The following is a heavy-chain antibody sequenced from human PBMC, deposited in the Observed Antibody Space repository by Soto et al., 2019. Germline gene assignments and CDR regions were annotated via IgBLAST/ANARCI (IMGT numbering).Heavy chain of an antibody. Sequence: SETLSLTCAFSVVSISSGGYSCSWIRQPPWKGLEWIGYIYHSGSTYYNPSLKSRVTISVDRSKNQFSLKLSSVTAADTAVYYCARGGNDLIYYYYGMEVWGQGTTVSVSS. CDR1: VVSISSGGYS. V-gene: IGHV4-30-2*01. CDR2: IYHSGST. J-gene: IGHJ6*01. D-gene: IGHD1-1*01. CDR3: ARGGNDLIYYYYGMEV.